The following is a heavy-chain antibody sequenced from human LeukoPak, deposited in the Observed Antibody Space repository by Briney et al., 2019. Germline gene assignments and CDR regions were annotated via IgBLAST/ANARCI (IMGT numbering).Heavy chain of an antibody. CDR1: GFTFSSYS. CDR3: ARDMVRGVMPH. Sequence: GGSLRLSCAASGFTFSSYSMNWVRQAPGKGLEWVSSISSSSSYIYYEDSVKGRFTISRDNAKNSLYLQMNSLRAEDTAVYYCARDMVRGVMPHWGQGTLVTVSS. J-gene: IGHJ4*02. V-gene: IGHV3-21*01. CDR2: ISSSSSYI. D-gene: IGHD3-10*01.